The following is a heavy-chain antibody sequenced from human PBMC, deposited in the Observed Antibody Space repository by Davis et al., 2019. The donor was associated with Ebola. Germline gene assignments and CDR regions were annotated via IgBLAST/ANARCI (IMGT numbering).Heavy chain of an antibody. D-gene: IGHD2-8*01. V-gene: IGHV6-1*01. J-gene: IGHJ6*02. CDR1: GDSVSSNSAA. CDR2: TYYRSKWYN. CDR3: AREGCTNGVCYYYYYYGMDV. Sequence: MPSETLSLTWAISGDSVSSNSAAWNWIRQSPSRGLEWLGRTYYRSKWYNDYAVSVKSRITINPDTSKNQFSLQLNSVTPEDTAVYYCAREGCTNGVCYYYYYYGMDVWGQGTTVTVSS.